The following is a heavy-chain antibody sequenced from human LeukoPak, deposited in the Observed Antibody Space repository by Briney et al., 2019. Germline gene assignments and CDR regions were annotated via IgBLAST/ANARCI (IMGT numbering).Heavy chain of an antibody. Sequence: WASVKVSCKASGYTLTGYYMHWVRQAPGQGLEWMGWINPNSGGTNYAQKFQGRVTMTRDTSISTAYMELSRLRSDDTAVYYCARVPHCSGGSCYSGDWFDPWGQGTLVTVSS. CDR3: ARVPHCSGGSCYSGDWFDP. D-gene: IGHD2-15*01. V-gene: IGHV1-2*02. CDR2: INPNSGGT. CDR1: GYTLTGYY. J-gene: IGHJ5*02.